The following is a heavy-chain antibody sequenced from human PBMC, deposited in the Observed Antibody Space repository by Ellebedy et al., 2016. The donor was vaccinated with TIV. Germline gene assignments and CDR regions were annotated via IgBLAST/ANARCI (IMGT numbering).Heavy chain of an antibody. J-gene: IGHJ3*02. CDR2: INPSDDTK. D-gene: IGHD5-18*01. CDR1: GYTFSNYY. CDR3: AKGRGYSYDVCDI. Sequence: AASVKVSCKASGYTFSNYYMHWVRQASGQGLEWMGIINPSDDTKSYAQNFQGRVTVTRDTSTSTVYMQLSSLRSEDTAVYYCAKGRGYSYDVCDIWGQGTMVTVSS. V-gene: IGHV1-46*01.